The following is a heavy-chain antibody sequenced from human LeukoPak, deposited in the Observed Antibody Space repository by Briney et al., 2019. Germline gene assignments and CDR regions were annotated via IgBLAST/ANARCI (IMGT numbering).Heavy chain of an antibody. CDR2: ISSSSSYT. CDR3: ARVGRGYSYGYGVDY. CDR1: GFTFSAYY. V-gene: IGHV3-11*06. Sequence: GGSLILSCAASGFTFSAYYMSWIRQAPGKGLEWVSYISSSSSYTNYADSVKGRFPISRDNAKNSLYLQMNSLRAEDTAVYYCARVGRGYSYGYGVDYWGQGTLVTVSS. J-gene: IGHJ4*02. D-gene: IGHD5-18*01.